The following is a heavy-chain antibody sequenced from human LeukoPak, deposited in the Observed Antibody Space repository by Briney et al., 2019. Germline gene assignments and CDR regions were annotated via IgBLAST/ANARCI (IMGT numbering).Heavy chain of an antibody. CDR3: ARGNQQLPRSTPDY. Sequence: GGSLRLPCAVSGFTFSSSWVHWVRQAPGKGLVWVSHIKTDGSTTAYADSVKGRFTISRDNAKNTLYLQMNSLRAEDTGVYYCARGNQQLPRSTPDYWGQGTLVTVSS. V-gene: IGHV3-74*01. D-gene: IGHD2-2*01. CDR1: GFTFSSSW. CDR2: IKTDGSTT. J-gene: IGHJ4*02.